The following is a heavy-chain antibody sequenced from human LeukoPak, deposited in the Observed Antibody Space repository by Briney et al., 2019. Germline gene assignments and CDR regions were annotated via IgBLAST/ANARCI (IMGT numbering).Heavy chain of an antibody. D-gene: IGHD3-10*01. CDR1: GGSISTYY. Sequence: PSETLSLTCTVSGGSISTYYWSWLRQPPGKGLEWIGFVYYSGDTNYNPSLKSRVTISVDTSKNQFSLNLTSVTAADTAVYYCARRAGSGVGPYYLDYWGQGALVTVSS. CDR2: VYYSGDT. V-gene: IGHV4-59*08. CDR3: ARRAGSGVGPYYLDY. J-gene: IGHJ4*02.